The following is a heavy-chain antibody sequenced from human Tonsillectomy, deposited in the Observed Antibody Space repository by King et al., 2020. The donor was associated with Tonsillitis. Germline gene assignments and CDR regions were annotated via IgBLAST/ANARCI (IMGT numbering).Heavy chain of an antibody. Sequence: QLQESGPGVVKPSETLSLTCTVSGGSISSSDHYWAWIRQPPGKGLEWIGYMYYSGTIFYNPSLKGRITISVGTSENRFSLKLSSVTAADAAVYFCARSVSGSFDYWGQGALVTVSS. CDR2: MYYSGTI. V-gene: IGHV4-39*01. D-gene: IGHD2-15*01. CDR1: GGSISSSDHY. J-gene: IGHJ4*02. CDR3: ARSVSGSFDY.